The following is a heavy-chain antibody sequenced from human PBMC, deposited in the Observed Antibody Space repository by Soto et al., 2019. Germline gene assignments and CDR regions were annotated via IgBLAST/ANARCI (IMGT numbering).Heavy chain of an antibody. CDR1: GGSISSGGYY. D-gene: IGHD1-26*01. V-gene: IGHV4-61*08. CDR3: ARERSGSYEFDY. CDR2: IYYSGST. J-gene: IGHJ4*02. Sequence: TSETLSLTCTVSGGSISSGGYYWSWIRQHPGKGLEWIGYIYYSGSTNYNPSLKSRVTISVDTSKNQFSLKLSSVTAADTAVYYCARERSGSYEFDYWGQGTLVTVSS.